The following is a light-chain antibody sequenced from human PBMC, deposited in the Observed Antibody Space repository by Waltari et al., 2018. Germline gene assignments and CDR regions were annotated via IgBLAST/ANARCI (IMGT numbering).Light chain of an antibody. CDR3: CSYAGANTYV. V-gene: IGLV2-23*02. CDR2: EVS. CDR1: SSDVGSYNL. Sequence: QSALTQPAPVSGSPGQSITVSCTGTSSDVGSYNLVLWYQHHPPKAPKLMIYEVSKPPSGASTPFSGSKSGNTASLTISGLQPEDEADYYCCSYAGANTYVFGSGTKVTVL. J-gene: IGLJ1*01.